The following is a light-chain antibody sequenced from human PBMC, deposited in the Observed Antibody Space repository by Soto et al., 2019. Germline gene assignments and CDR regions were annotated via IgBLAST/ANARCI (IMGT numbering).Light chain of an antibody. V-gene: IGLV2-23*01. Sequence: QSALTQPASVSGSPGQSITISCTASSSHIGSSSLVSWYQHHSGKAPKLIIYEGNKRPSGVSNRFSGSKSGKTASLTISGLQAEDEGTYYCCSYAGSSPLYVFGTGTKLTVL. CDR2: EGN. J-gene: IGLJ1*01. CDR3: CSYAGSSPLYV. CDR1: SSHIGSSSL.